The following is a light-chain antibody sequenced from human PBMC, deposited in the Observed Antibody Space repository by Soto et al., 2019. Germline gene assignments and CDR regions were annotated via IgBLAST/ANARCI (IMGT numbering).Light chain of an antibody. V-gene: IGKV1-39*01. CDR3: QPSYRTPPQ. CDR2: AAS. Sequence: DIQMTQSPSSLSASVGDRVTITCRASQSISSYLNWYQQKPGKAPKLLIYAASSLQSGVPSRFSGSGSGTEFTLTISSLQPEDFSTYYWQPSYRTPPQFGQGTKVEIK. CDR1: QSISSY. J-gene: IGKJ1*01.